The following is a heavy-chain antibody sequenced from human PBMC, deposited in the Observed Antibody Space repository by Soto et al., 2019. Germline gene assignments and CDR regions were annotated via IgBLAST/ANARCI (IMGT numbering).Heavy chain of an antibody. CDR3: ARVNDFTYYYYGMDV. CDR2: IIPIFGTA. J-gene: IGHJ6*02. V-gene: IGHV1-69*06. CDR1: GGTFSSYA. Sequence: SVKVSCKASGGTFSSYAISWVRQAPGQGLEWMGGIIPIFGTANYAQKFQGRVTITADKSTSTAYMELSSLRSEDTAAYYCARVNDFTYYYYGMDVWGQGTTVTVSS. D-gene: IGHD3-3*01.